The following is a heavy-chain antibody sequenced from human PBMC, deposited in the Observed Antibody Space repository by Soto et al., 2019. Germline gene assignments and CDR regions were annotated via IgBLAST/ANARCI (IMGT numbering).Heavy chain of an antibody. CDR3: ARVGYYDSSGYYPLDY. J-gene: IGHJ4*02. V-gene: IGHV3-33*08. CDR2: IWYDGSNK. Sequence: GGSLRLSCAASGFTFSSYWMQWVRQAPGKGLEWVAVIWYDGSNKYYADSVKGRFTISRDNSKNTLYLQMNSLRAEDTAVYYCARVGYYDSSGYYPLDYWGQGTLVTVSS. CDR1: GFTFSSYW. D-gene: IGHD3-22*01.